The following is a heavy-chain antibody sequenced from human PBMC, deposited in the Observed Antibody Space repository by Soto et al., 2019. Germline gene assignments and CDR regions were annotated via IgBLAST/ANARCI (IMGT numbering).Heavy chain of an antibody. D-gene: IGHD6-13*01. Sequence: TSVKVSCKASGYTFTGYYMHWVRQAPGQGLEWMGWINPNSGGTNYAQKFQGWVTMTRDTSISTAYMELSRLRSDDTAVYYCALSIAAAGTDPMDYYYGMDVWGQGTTVTVSS. CDR2: INPNSGGT. J-gene: IGHJ6*02. CDR3: ALSIAAAGTDPMDYYYGMDV. V-gene: IGHV1-2*04. CDR1: GYTFTGYY.